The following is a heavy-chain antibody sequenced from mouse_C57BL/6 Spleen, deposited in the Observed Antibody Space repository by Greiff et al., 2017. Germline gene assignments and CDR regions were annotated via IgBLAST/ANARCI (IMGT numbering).Heavy chain of an antibody. CDR1: GFTFSDYY. CDR3: ARDQGTGNFDY. V-gene: IGHV5-16*01. J-gene: IGHJ2*01. D-gene: IGHD4-1*01. Sequence: EVMLVESEGGLVQPGSSMKLSCTASGFTFSDYYMAWVRQVPEKGLEWVANINYDGSSTYYLDSLKSRFIISRDNAKNILYLQMSSLKSEDTATYYCARDQGTGNFDYWGQGTTLTVSS. CDR2: INYDGSST.